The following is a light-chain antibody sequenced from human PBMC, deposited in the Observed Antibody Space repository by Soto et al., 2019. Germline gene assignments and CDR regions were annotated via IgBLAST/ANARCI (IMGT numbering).Light chain of an antibody. CDR2: DAS. CDR1: QSVSSY. J-gene: IGKJ4*01. CDR3: QQRSNWPPT. V-gene: IGKV3-11*01. Sequence: EIVLTQSPATLSLSPGERATLSCRSSQSVSSYLSWYQQKPGQAPRLLIYDASNRATGISARFSGSGSGTDFTLTISSLEHEDFAVYYCQQRSNWPPTFGGGNKVEIK.